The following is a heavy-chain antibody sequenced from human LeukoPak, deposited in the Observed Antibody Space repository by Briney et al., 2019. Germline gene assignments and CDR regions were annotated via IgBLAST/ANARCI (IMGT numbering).Heavy chain of an antibody. D-gene: IGHD2-2*03. J-gene: IGHJ3*02. V-gene: IGHV4-38-2*01. Sequence: PSETMSLTCAVSGYSISSGYYWGWIRQPPGKGLEWIGSIYHSGSTYYNPSLKSRVTISVDTPKNQFSLKLSSVTAADTAVYYCARLDIVVVPAAYDAFDIWGQGTMVTVSS. CDR3: ARLDIVVVPAAYDAFDI. CDR2: IYHSGST. CDR1: GYSISSGYY.